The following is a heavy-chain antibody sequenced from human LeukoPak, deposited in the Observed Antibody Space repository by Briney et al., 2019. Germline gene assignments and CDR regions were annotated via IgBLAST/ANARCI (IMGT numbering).Heavy chain of an antibody. CDR3: ARHNRGGSYPRGAYYYYYMDV. J-gene: IGHJ6*03. Sequence: SETLSLTCTVSGYSISSGYYWGWIRQPPGKGLEWIGSIYHSGSTYYNPSLKSRVTISVDTCKNQFYLKMSSVTAADTAVYYCARHNRGGSYPRGAYYYYYMDVWGKGTTVTISS. V-gene: IGHV4-38-2*02. CDR1: GYSISSGYY. CDR2: IYHSGST. D-gene: IGHD1-26*01.